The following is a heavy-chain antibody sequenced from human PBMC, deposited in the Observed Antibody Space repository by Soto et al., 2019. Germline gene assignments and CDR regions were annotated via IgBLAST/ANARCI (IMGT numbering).Heavy chain of an antibody. CDR2: TYYNGDT. CDR1: DDSFRGAEYY. V-gene: IGHV4-61*08. CDR3: ARGPAYINGWRTFDL. D-gene: IGHD6-19*01. J-gene: IGHJ4*02. Sequence: VLLQESGPRLLRPSETLSLTCTVSDDSFRGAEYYWSWIRQPLGKGQEWIGYTYYNGDTKYNPALRSRVTMSEDTSKNQFSLRLSSVTAADTAVYFCARGPAYINGWRTFDLWGRGILVTVSS.